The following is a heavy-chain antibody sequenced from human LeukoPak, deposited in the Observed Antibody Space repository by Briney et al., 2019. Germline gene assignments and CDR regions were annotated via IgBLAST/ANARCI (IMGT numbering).Heavy chain of an antibody. CDR1: GGSISSGGYS. CDR2: IYHSGST. CDR3: ARLKGSTYGMDV. J-gene: IGHJ6*02. Sequence: SQTLSLTCAVSGGSISSGGYSWSWIRQPPGKGLEWIGYIYHSGSTYYNPSLKSRVTISVDRSKNQFSLKLSSVTAADTAVYYCARLKGSTYGMDVWGQGTTVTVSS. V-gene: IGHV4-30-2*01. D-gene: IGHD2-2*01.